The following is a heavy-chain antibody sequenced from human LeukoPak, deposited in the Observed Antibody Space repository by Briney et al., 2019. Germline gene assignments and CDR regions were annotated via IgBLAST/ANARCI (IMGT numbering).Heavy chain of an antibody. CDR2: IKQDGSEK. CDR1: GFTFSTYA. Sequence: GGSLRLSCAASGFTFSTYAASWVRQAPGKGLEWVANIKQDGSEKYYVDSLKGRFTISRDNAKNSLYLQMNSLRAEDTAVYFCARDLDGYNYSFDYWGRGTLVTVSS. V-gene: IGHV3-7*01. CDR3: ARDLDGYNYSFDY. D-gene: IGHD5-24*01. J-gene: IGHJ4*02.